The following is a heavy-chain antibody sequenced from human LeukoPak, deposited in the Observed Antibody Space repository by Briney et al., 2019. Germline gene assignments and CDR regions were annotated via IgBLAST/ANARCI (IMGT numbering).Heavy chain of an antibody. CDR3: AGESDSSSWYSGYFDY. CDR1: GFTFSSYS. CDR2: ISSSSSYI. D-gene: IGHD6-13*01. Sequence: GGSLRLSCAASGFTFSSYSMNWVRQAPGKGLEWVSSISSSSSYIYYADSVKGRFTISRDNAKNSLYLQMNSLRAEDTAVYYCAGESDSSSWYSGYFDYWGQGTLVTVSS. V-gene: IGHV3-21*01. J-gene: IGHJ4*02.